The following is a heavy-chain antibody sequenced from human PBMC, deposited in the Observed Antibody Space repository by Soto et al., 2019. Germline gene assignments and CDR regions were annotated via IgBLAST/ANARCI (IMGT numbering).Heavy chain of an antibody. CDR2: IYYSGST. Sequence: PSETLSLTCTVSGGSISSYYWSWIRQPPGNGLEWIGYIYYSGSTNYNPSLRSRVTISVDTSKNQFSLKLSSVTAADTAVYYCARYGDYSSWFDPWGQGTLVTVSS. CDR1: GGSISSYY. J-gene: IGHJ5*02. D-gene: IGHD4-17*01. CDR3: ARYGDYSSWFDP. V-gene: IGHV4-59*01.